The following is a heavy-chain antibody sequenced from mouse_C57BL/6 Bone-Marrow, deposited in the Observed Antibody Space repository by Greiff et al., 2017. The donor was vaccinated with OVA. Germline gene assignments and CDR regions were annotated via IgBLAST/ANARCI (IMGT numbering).Heavy chain of an antibody. Sequence: VHLVESGPGLVQPSQSLSITCTVSGFSLTSYGVHWVRQSPGKGLEWLGVIWSGGSTDYNAAFISRLSISKDNSKSQVFFKMNSLQADDTAIYYCARKKGVSREAMDYWGQGTSVTVSS. V-gene: IGHV2-2*01. CDR2: IWSGGST. J-gene: IGHJ4*01. D-gene: IGHD2-2*01. CDR1: GFSLTSYG. CDR3: ARKKGVSREAMDY.